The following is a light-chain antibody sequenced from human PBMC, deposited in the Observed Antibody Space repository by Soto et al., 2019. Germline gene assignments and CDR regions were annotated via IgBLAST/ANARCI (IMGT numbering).Light chain of an antibody. V-gene: IGKV1-5*03. CDR1: QSISSW. J-gene: IGKJ4*01. CDR3: QQYNSYPFT. CDR2: KAS. Sequence: DIQMTQSPSTLSASVGDRLTITCRASQSISSWLAWYQQKPGKAPKLLIYKASSLESGVPSRFSGSGSGTEFTLTISSLQPDDFATYYCQQYNSYPFTFGGGTKVEIK.